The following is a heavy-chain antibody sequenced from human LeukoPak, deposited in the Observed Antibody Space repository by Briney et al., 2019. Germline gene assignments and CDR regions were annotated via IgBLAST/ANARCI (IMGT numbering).Heavy chain of an antibody. V-gene: IGHV4-38-2*02. CDR3: ARDLYSGYDWGSDY. D-gene: IGHD5-12*01. J-gene: IGHJ4*02. CDR2: IYHSGST. Sequence: SETPSLTCTVSGYSISSGYYWGWIRQPPGKGLEWIGSIYHSGSTYYNPSLKSRVTISVDTSKNQFSLKLSSVTAADTAVYYCARDLYSGYDWGSDYWGQGTLVTVSS. CDR1: GYSISSGYY.